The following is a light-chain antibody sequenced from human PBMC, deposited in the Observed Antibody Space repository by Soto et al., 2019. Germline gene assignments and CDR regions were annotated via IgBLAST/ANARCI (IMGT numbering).Light chain of an antibody. CDR1: QSVSASY. CDR2: GAS. J-gene: IGKJ2*01. V-gene: IGKV3-20*01. CDR3: QQYGGSPPEYT. Sequence: EIVLTQSPGTLSLSPGARATLSCRASQSVSASYLAWYQQKPGPATRLLIYGASSKATGIPDRFSGGGSGTDFTLTISRLEPEDLAVYYCQQYGGSPPEYTFGQGTKLEIK.